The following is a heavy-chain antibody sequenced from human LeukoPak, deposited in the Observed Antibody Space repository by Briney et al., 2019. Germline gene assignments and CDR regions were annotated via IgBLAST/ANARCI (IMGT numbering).Heavy chain of an antibody. CDR2: IWYDGSNK. V-gene: IGHV3-33*06. CDR3: AKQSQWELLYWYYFDY. J-gene: IGHJ4*02. D-gene: IGHD1-26*01. Sequence: PGGSLRLSCAASGFTFSSYSMHWVRQAPGKGLEWVAVIWYDGSNKYYADSVKGRFTISRDNSKSTLYLQMNSLRAEDTAVYYCAKQSQWELLYWYYFDYWGQGTLVTVSS. CDR1: GFTFSSYS.